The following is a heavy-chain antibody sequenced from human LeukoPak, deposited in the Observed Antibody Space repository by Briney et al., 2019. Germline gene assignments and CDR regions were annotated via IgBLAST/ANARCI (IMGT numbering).Heavy chain of an antibody. D-gene: IGHD2-15*01. CDR3: ASLRDYGRGDSCFNGFGP. V-gene: IGHV3-23*01. Sequence: GGSLRLSCKASGLTFSNNAMSWVRQAPGKGLEWVSFITLSGVSTFYADSVKGRFTISRDNSKNTLYLQMNNLTVEDTAMYYWASLRDYGRGDSCFNGFGPWGREPWSPSLQ. CDR2: ITLSGVST. J-gene: IGHJ5*02. CDR1: GLTFSNNA.